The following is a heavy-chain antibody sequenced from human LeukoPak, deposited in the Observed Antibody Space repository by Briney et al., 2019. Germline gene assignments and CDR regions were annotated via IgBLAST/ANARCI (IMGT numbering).Heavy chain of an antibody. V-gene: IGHV1-8*01. Sequence: GASVKVSCKASGYTFTSYDINWVRQATGQGLEWMGWMNPNSGSTGYAQKFQGRVTMTRNTSISTAYMELSSLRSEDTAVYYCARACGSTSCYPYYYYYMDVWGKGTTVTISS. CDR2: MNPNSGST. CDR3: ARACGSTSCYPYYYYYMDV. D-gene: IGHD2-2*01. CDR1: GYTFTSYD. J-gene: IGHJ6*03.